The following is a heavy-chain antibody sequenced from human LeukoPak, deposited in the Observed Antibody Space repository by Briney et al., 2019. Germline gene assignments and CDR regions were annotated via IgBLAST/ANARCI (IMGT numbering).Heavy chain of an antibody. CDR2: ISYDGSDK. CDR3: ARGHGYPGVDY. J-gene: IGHJ4*02. CDR1: GFTFSSND. D-gene: IGHD5-18*01. V-gene: IGHV3-30-3*01. Sequence: GRSLRLSCAASGFTFSSNDMHWVRQAPGKGLEWVAVISYDGSDKYYTDSVKGRFTISRDNSKNTLDLQMNSLRVEDTAVYYCARGHGYPGVDYWGRGTLVTVSS.